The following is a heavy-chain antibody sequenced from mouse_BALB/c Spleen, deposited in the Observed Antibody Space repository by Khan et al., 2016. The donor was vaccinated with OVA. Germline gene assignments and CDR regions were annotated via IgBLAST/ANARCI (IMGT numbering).Heavy chain of an antibody. CDR2: TNPTNGRT. CDR3: ARIKKIVATYFDY. J-gene: IGHJ2*01. Sequence: QVHVKQSGAELVKAGASVKMSCKASGYTFTSYCMHWVKPRLGQGLEWFAETNPTNGRTYYNEKFKSKATLTADKSSSTAYMLLRGPTFEDSAVLYCARIKKIVATYFDYWGQGTTLTVSS. D-gene: IGHD1-1*01. CDR1: GYTFTSYC. V-gene: IGHV1S81*02.